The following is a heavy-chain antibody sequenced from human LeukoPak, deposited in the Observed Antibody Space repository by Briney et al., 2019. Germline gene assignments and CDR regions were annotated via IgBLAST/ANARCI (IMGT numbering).Heavy chain of an antibody. CDR2: INPNSGGT. CDR1: GYTFTGYY. D-gene: IGHD6-13*01. CDR3: ARDGSSSWPWGHNWFDP. Sequence: ASVKVSCKASGYTFTGYYMHWVRQAPGQGLEWMGWINPNSGGTNYAQKFQGRVTMTRDTSISTAYMELSRLRSDDTAVYYCARDGSSSWPWGHNWFDPWGQGTLVTVSS. J-gene: IGHJ5*02. V-gene: IGHV1-2*02.